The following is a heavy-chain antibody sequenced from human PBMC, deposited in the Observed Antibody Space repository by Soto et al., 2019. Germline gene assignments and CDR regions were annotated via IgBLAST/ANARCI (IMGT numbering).Heavy chain of an antibody. V-gene: IGHV1-18*01. CDR2: ISAYNGNT. CDR1: GYTFTSYG. D-gene: IGHD3-9*01. CDR3: ARYQGRYFDWWFDP. J-gene: IGHJ5*02. Sequence: ASVKVSCKASGYTFTSYGISWVRQAPGQGLEWMGWISAYNGNTNYAQKLQGRVTMTTDTSTSTAYMELRSLRSDDTAVYYCARYQGRYFDWWFDPWGKGTLVTVSS.